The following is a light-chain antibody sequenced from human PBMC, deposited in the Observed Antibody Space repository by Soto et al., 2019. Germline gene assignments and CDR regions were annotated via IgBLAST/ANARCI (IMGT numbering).Light chain of an antibody. J-gene: IGKJ1*01. CDR1: QTISSW. V-gene: IGKV1-5*03. CDR3: QQYNNYFWA. Sequence: IQLTQSPSSLSASVGDRVTITCRASQTISSWLAWYQQKPGKAPKLLILKASSLESGVPSRFSGSGSGTEFTLTISSLQPDDLATYYCQQYNNYFWAFGQGTKVDI. CDR2: KAS.